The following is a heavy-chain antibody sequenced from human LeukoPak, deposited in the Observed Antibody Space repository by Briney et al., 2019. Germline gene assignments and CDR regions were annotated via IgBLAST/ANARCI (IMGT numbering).Heavy chain of an antibody. CDR2: ISGSGGST. Sequence: GGSLRPXCAPSGFTFSSYAMSWVRQAPGKGLEWVSVISGSGGSTYYADSVKGRFTISRDNSKNTLYLQMNSLRAEDTAVYYCAKSTGYSSSSHLGYWGQGTLVTVSS. CDR3: AKSTGYSSSSHLGY. CDR1: GFTFSSYA. J-gene: IGHJ4*02. D-gene: IGHD6-13*01. V-gene: IGHV3-23*01.